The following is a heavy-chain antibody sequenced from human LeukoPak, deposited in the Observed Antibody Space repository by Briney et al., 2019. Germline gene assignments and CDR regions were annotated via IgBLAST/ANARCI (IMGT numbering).Heavy chain of an antibody. D-gene: IGHD1-14*01. CDR1: GGSFSGYY. Sequence: SETLSLTCAVYGGSFSGYYWGWIRQPPGKGLEWIGYIYYSGSTNYNPSLKSRVTISVDTSKNQFSLKLSSVTAADTAVYYCARDYRGPPNYYYYYGMDVWGQGTTVTVSS. CDR3: ARDYRGPPNYYYYYGMDV. J-gene: IGHJ6*02. CDR2: IYYSGST. V-gene: IGHV4-59*01.